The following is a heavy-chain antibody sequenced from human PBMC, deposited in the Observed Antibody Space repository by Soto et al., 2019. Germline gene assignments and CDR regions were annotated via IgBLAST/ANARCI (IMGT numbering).Heavy chain of an antibody. CDR2: ISSGSVHI. Sequence: PGGSLRLSCAASGFTFNSYSVNWVRQAPGKGLEWVASISSGSVHIDFADSVKGRFTISRDDVTNSVSLQMDSLRVEDTGIYYCARYDAFKAFDLWGQGTMVTVS. CDR1: GFTFNSYS. J-gene: IGHJ3*01. V-gene: IGHV3-21*01. CDR3: ARYDAFKAFDL. D-gene: IGHD1-1*01.